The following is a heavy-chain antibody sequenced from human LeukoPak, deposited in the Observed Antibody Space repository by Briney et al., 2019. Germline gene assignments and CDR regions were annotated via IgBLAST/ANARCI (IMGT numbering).Heavy chain of an antibody. CDR1: GFTFSSCA. CDR2: ISGSGGRP. J-gene: IGHJ4*02. CDR3: AKGSGYDTDFDY. V-gene: IGHV3-23*01. Sequence: GGSLRLSCAASGFTFSSCAMSWVRQAPGKGLEWVSAISGSGGRPYYADSVKGRFTISRDNSKNTLYLQMNSLRAEDTAVYYCAKGSGYDTDFDYWGQGTLVTVSS. D-gene: IGHD3-9*01.